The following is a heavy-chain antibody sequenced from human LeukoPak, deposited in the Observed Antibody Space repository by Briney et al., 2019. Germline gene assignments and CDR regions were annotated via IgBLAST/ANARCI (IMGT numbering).Heavy chain of an antibody. CDR2: IYSGGST. D-gene: IGHD2-15*01. CDR3: AKVRGSRYCSGGSCYSTDY. Sequence: PGGSLRLSCAASGFTVSSNYMSWVRQAPGKGLEWVSVIYSGGSTYYADSVKGRFTISRDNSKNTLYLQMNSLRAEDTAVYYCAKVRGSRYCSGGSCYSTDYWGQGTLVTVSS. CDR1: GFTVSSNY. V-gene: IGHV3-66*01. J-gene: IGHJ4*02.